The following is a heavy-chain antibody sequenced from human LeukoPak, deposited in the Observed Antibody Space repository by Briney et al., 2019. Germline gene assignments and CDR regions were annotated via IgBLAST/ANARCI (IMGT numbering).Heavy chain of an antibody. CDR1: GFTVSSNY. Sequence: QTGGSLRLSCAASGFTVSSNYMSWVRQAPGKGLEWVSVIYSGGSTYYADSVKGRFTISRDNSKNTLYLQMNSLRAEDTAVYYCARGSTSSPVFDPWGQGTLVTVSP. CDR2: IYSGGST. V-gene: IGHV3-66*01. D-gene: IGHD2-2*01. CDR3: ARGSTSSPVFDP. J-gene: IGHJ5*02.